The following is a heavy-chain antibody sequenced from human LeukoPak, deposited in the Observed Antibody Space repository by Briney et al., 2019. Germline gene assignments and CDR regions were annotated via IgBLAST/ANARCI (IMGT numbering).Heavy chain of an antibody. CDR1: GVSISTSSYY. D-gene: IGHD3-10*01. V-gene: IGHV4-39*01. Sequence: PWETLSLTCTVSGVSISTSSYYWGWIRQPPGKGLQWIGSIYYNGSTYYNPSLKSRVIISVDTSKNQFSLKLSSVTAADTAVFYCARHKMVRGIGYYYYMDVWGKGTTVTVSS. CDR2: IYYNGST. CDR3: ARHKMVRGIGYYYYMDV. J-gene: IGHJ6*03.